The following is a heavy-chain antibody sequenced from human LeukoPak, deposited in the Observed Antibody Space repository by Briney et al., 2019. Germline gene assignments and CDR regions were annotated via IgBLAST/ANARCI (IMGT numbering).Heavy chain of an antibody. CDR2: ISASGGST. V-gene: IGHV3-23*01. Sequence: GGSLRLSCAASGFTFSDAWMSWVRQAPGKGLEWVSAISASGGSTYYADSVKGRFTISRDNSKNTLFLQFNSLRADDTAVYYCAKGRGTTVTAAANYWGQGTLVTVSS. CDR1: GFTFSDA. CDR3: AKGRGTTVTAAANY. J-gene: IGHJ4*02. D-gene: IGHD4-17*01.